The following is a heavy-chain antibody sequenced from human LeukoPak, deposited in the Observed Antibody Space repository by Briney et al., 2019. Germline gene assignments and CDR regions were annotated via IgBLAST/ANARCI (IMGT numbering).Heavy chain of an antibody. CDR3: ARIATSAFDI. Sequence: GGSLRLSCAASGFTFSSYEMNWVRQAPGKGLEWVSYISSSGSTIYYADSVKGRFTISRDNAKNSQYLQMNSLRVEDTAVYYCARIATSAFDIWGQGTMVTVSS. J-gene: IGHJ3*02. CDR2: ISSSGSTI. CDR1: GFTFSSYE. V-gene: IGHV3-48*03. D-gene: IGHD2-21*01.